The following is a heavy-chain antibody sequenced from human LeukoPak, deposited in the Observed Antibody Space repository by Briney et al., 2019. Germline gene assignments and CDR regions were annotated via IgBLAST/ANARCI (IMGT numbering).Heavy chain of an antibody. CDR1: GGSISSYY. V-gene: IGHV4-4*08. Sequence: SETLSLTCTVSGGSISSYYWGWIRQPPGKGLEWIGRIYTSGSTNYNPSLKSRVTISVDTSKNQFSLKLSSVTAADTAVYYCARFGDGYNLGHDAFDIWGQGTMVTVSS. D-gene: IGHD5-24*01. CDR3: ARFGDGYNLGHDAFDI. J-gene: IGHJ3*02. CDR2: IYTSGST.